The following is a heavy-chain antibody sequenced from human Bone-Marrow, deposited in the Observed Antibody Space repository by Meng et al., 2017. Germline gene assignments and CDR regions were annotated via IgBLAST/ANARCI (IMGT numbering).Heavy chain of an antibody. CDR1: GFTFDDYA. V-gene: IGHV3-43D*04. D-gene: IGHD3-10*01. Sequence: GESLKISCAASGFTFDDYAMHWVRQAPGKGLEWVSLISWDGGSTYYADSVKGRFTISRDNSKNTLYLQMNSLRAEDTAVYYCARDKGKYYFDYWGQGTLVTVSS. J-gene: IGHJ4*02. CDR2: ISWDGGST. CDR3: ARDKGKYYFDY.